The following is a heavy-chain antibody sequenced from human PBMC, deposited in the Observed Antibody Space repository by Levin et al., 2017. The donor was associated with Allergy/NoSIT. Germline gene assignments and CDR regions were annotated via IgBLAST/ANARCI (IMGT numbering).Heavy chain of an antibody. CDR2: ISSSSSYI. V-gene: IGHV3-21*01. CDR3: ARGLSGGSYSLDY. CDR1: GFTFSSYS. D-gene: IGHD1-26*01. J-gene: IGHJ4*02. Sequence: RAGGSLRLSCAASGFTFSSYSMNWVRQAPGKGLEWVSSISSSSSYIYYADSVKGRFTISRDNAKNSLYLQMNSLRAEDTAVYYCARGLSGGSYSLDYWGQGTLVTVSS.